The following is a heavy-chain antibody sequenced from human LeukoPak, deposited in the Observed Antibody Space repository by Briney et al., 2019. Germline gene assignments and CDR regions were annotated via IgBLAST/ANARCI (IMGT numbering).Heavy chain of an antibody. CDR1: GFTFSSYW. J-gene: IGHJ4*01. D-gene: IGHD3-10*01. CDR3: ATKRGSGSYLIDY. Sequence: GGSLRLSCAASGFTFSSYWMHWVRQAPGKGLVWVSRINSDGSSTSYADSVKGRFTISRDNAKNTLYLQMNSLRAEDSAVYYCATKRGSGSYLIDYWGHGTLVTVSS. V-gene: IGHV3-74*01. CDR2: INSDGSST.